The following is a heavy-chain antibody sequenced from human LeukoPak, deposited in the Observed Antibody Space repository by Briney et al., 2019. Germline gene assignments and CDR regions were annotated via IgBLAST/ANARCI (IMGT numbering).Heavy chain of an antibody. CDR1: GGSISSSNW. CDR3: ARLNKLELRPHDFDY. J-gene: IGHJ4*02. CDR2: IYHSGST. D-gene: IGHD1-7*01. Sequence: PSGTLSLTCAVSGGSISSSNWWSWVRQPPGQGLEWIGEIYHSGSTNYNPSLKSRVTISVDTSKNQFSLKLSSVTAADTAVYYCARLNKLELRPHDFDYWGQGTLVTVSS. V-gene: IGHV4-4*02.